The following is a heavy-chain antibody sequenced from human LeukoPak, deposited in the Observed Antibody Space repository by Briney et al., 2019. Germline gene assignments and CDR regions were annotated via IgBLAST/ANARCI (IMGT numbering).Heavy chain of an antibody. CDR2: ISSSGSTI. Sequence: PGGSLRLSCAASGLTFSSYEMNWVRQAPGKGLEWVSYISSSGSTIYYADSVKGRFTISRDNAKNSLYLQMNSLRAEDTAVYYCARGHSSSWYRLGWFDPWGQGTLVTVS. V-gene: IGHV3-48*03. CDR1: GLTFSSYE. J-gene: IGHJ5*02. CDR3: ARGHSSSWYRLGWFDP. D-gene: IGHD6-13*01.